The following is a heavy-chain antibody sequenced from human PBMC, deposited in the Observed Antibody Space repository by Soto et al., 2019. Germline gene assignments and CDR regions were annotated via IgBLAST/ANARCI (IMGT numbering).Heavy chain of an antibody. Sequence: GASVKVSWKASGYTFTKYEISWVRQATGQGLEWMGYVNPGSGNAGYAHNFQGRVTMTRNISISTVYMELSRLGSDDTAIYYCARMASSGSLNWFDPWGQGTLVTVSS. CDR3: ARMASSGSLNWFDP. CDR1: GYTFTKYE. J-gene: IGHJ5*02. CDR2: VNPGSGNA. V-gene: IGHV1-8*01. D-gene: IGHD3-22*01.